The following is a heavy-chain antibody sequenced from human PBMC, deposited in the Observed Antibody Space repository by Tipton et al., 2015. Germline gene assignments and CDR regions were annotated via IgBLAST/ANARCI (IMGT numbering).Heavy chain of an antibody. CDR2: IYHSGST. CDR3: ASNYDSSGGYFDY. CDR1: GGSISSSNW. Sequence: GLVKPSETLSLTCAVSGGSISSSNWWSWVRQPPGKGLEWIGEIYHSGSTNYNPSLKSRVTISVDKSKNQFSLKLSSVTAADTAVYYCASNYDSSGGYFDYWGQGTLVTVSS. V-gene: IGHV4-4*02. D-gene: IGHD3-22*01. J-gene: IGHJ4*02.